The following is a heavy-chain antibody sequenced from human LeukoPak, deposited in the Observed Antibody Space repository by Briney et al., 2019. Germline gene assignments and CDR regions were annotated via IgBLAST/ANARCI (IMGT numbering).Heavy chain of an antibody. CDR3: GRIGINPNKGMDV. CDR1: GFKFSDHY. J-gene: IGHJ6*02. V-gene: IGHV3-72*01. Sequence: GGSLRLSCAASGFKFSDHYIDWVRQAPGKGLEWVGRSRNKASSYTTEYAASVEGRFTISRDVSESSLYLQMNSLRTEDTAVYYCGRIGINPNKGMDVWGQGPTVTAS. CDR2: SRNKASSYTT. D-gene: IGHD1/OR15-1a*01.